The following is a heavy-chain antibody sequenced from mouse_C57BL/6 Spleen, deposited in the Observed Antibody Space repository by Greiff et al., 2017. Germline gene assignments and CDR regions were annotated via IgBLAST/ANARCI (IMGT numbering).Heavy chain of an antibody. CDR1: GYTFTSYW. CDR2: IDPSDSYT. D-gene: IGHD1-1*01. V-gene: IGHV1-69*01. J-gene: IGHJ1*03. CDR3: ASNYGSSVRYFDV. Sequence: QVQLQQPGAELVMPGASVKLSCKASGYTFTSYWMHWVKQRPGQGLEWIGEIDPSDSYTNYNQKFKGKSTLTVDKSSSTAYMQLSSLTSEDSAVYYCASNYGSSVRYFDVWGTGTTVTVSS.